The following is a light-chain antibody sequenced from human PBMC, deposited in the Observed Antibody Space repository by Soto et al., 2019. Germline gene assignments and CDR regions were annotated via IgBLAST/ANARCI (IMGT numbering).Light chain of an antibody. V-gene: IGLV3-21*02. J-gene: IGLJ1*01. CDR3: QVWDSSSDLSYV. CDR1: NFGSKS. Sequence: SYELTQPPSVSVAPGQTARITCGGNNFGSKSVHWYQQKPGQAPVLVVYDDSDRPSGIPERFSGSNSGNTATLTISRVEAGDEADYYCQVWDSSSDLSYVFGPGTKVTLL. CDR2: DDS.